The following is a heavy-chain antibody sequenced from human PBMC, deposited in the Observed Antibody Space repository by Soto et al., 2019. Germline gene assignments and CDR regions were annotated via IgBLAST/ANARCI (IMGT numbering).Heavy chain of an antibody. Sequence: SETLSLTCTGSGGLGSSVSYYWSWVRQPPGKGLEWIGYVYYSGSTNYNPSLKSRVTISVDTSKNQFSLKLSSVTAADTAVYYCARAAGGRDGYNYNYWGQGTLVTVS. CDR2: VYYSGST. J-gene: IGHJ4*02. D-gene: IGHD5-12*01. CDR3: ARAAGGRDGYNYNY. CDR1: GGLGSSVSYY. V-gene: IGHV4-61*01.